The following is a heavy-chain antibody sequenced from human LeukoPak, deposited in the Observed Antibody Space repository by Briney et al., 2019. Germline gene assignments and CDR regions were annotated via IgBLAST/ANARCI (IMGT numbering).Heavy chain of an antibody. J-gene: IGHJ3*02. CDR1: GGSISSYY. V-gene: IGHV4-4*07. D-gene: IGHD6-19*01. Sequence: SETLSLTCTVSGGSISSYYWNWVRQPAGKGLEWIGRIYGSGSTHYNPSLRSRVTMSVDSSKNQFSLKLTSVTAAETAVYYCARHSSGWIGAFDIWGQGTMVTVSS. CDR3: ARHSSGWIGAFDI. CDR2: IYGSGST.